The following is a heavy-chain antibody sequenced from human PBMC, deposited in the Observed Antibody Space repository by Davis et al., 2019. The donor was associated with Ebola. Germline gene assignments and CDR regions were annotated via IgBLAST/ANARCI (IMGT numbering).Heavy chain of an antibody. CDR1: GYTFRGYW. V-gene: IGHV5-51*01. Sequence: KVSCKGSGYTFRGYWINWVRQMPGKGLEWMGIIYPDDSTITYSPSFQGQVTISVDKSISTAYLQWSSLKASDTAMYYCAKQESLYGSSDYWGQGTLVTVSS. D-gene: IGHD3-22*01. CDR2: IYPDDSTI. CDR3: AKQESLYGSSDY. J-gene: IGHJ4*02.